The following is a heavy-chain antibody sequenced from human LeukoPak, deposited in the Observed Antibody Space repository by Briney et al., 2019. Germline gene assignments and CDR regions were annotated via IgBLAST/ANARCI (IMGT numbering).Heavy chain of an antibody. CDR1: GGSFSGYY. CDR2: INHSGST. V-gene: IGHV4-34*01. J-gene: IGHJ4*02. D-gene: IGHD5-18*01. CDR3: ARGQRGYSYGDDY. Sequence: PSETLSLTCAVYGGSFSGYYWSWIRQPPGKGLEWIGEINHSGSTNYNPSLKSRVTIPVDTSKNQFSLKLSSVTAADTAVYYCARGQRGYSYGDDYWGQGTLVTVSS.